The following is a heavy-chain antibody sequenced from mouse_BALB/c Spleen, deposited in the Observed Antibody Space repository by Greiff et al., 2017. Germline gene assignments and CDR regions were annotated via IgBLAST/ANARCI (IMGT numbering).Heavy chain of an antibody. CDR1: GFSLTSYG. V-gene: IGHV2-9*02. Sequence: VQLVESGPGLVAPSQSLSITCTVSGFSLTSYGVHWVRQPPGKGLEWLGVIWAGGSTNYNSALMSRLSISKDNSKSQVFLKMNSLQTDDTAMYYCASPTMITTGSHYYAMDYWGQGTSVTVSS. J-gene: IGHJ4*01. CDR2: IWAGGST. D-gene: IGHD2-4*01. CDR3: ASPTMITTGSHYYAMDY.